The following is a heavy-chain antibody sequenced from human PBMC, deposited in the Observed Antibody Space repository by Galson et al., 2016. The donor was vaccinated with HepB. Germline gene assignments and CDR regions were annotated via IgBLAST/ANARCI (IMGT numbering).Heavy chain of an antibody. CDR2: ISSSGSTI. J-gene: IGHJ3*02. Sequence: SLRLSCAASGFTFSSYEMNWVRQAPGKGLEWVSYISSSGSTINYADSVKGRFTISRDNAKSSLYLHMNSLRAQDTAVYHCARDPAQRSCNGANCWGAFDIWGQGTMVTVSS. CDR1: GFTFSSYE. V-gene: IGHV3-48*03. D-gene: IGHD2-15*01. CDR3: ARDPAQRSCNGANCWGAFDI.